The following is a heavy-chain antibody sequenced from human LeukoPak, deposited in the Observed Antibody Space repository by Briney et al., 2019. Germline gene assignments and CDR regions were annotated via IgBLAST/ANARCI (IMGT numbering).Heavy chain of an antibody. CDR2: IWYDGSEK. CDR3: ARAGYYYDSSGAWFDP. Sequence: GGPLRLSCAASGFTFSSYGMHWVRQAPGKGLEWVAVIWYDGSEKYYPDFVKGRFTISRDNSKNTLYLQMNSLRAEDTAIYYCARAGYYYDSSGAWFDPWGQGTLVTVSS. D-gene: IGHD3-22*01. V-gene: IGHV3-33*01. J-gene: IGHJ5*02. CDR1: GFTFSSYG.